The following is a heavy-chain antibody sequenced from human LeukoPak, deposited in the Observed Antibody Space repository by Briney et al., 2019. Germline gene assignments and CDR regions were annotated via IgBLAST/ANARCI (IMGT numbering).Heavy chain of an antibody. J-gene: IGHJ4*02. Sequence: PGGSLRLSCAASGFTFSSYGMHWVRQAPGKGLEWVAVIWYDGSNKYYADSVKGRFTISRDNSKNTLYLQMNSLRAEDTAVYYCARDHQFYPTLDYWGQGTLVTVSS. D-gene: IGHD2-15*01. CDR2: IWYDGSNK. CDR3: ARDHQFYPTLDY. V-gene: IGHV3-33*01. CDR1: GFTFSSYG.